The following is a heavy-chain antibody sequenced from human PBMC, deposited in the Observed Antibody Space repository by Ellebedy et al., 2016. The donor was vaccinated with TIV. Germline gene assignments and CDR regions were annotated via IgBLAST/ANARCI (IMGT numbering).Heavy chain of an antibody. CDR3: TTTLVGITAPAFDI. Sequence: GGSLRLXXAASGFNKAWMSWVRQAPGKGLEWVGRIKSNNDGGTTDYAAPVKGRFIISRDDSKNTLYLQLNSLKTEDTAVYYCTTTLVGITAPAFDIWGQGTMVTVPS. D-gene: IGHD1-26*01. J-gene: IGHJ3*02. V-gene: IGHV3-15*01. CDR1: GFNKAW. CDR2: IKSNNDGGTT.